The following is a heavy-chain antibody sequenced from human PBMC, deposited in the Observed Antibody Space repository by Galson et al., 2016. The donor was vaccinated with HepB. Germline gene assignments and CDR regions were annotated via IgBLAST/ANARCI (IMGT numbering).Heavy chain of an antibody. J-gene: IGHJ5*02. CDR3: ARQRGDGTNSYWWGLFDP. V-gene: IGHV3-7*01. Sequence: SLRLSCAASGFTFSTYWMNWVRQAPGKGLEWVANIKQDGSEKYYVDSAKGRFTISRDNAENSLYLQMNSLRVDDTAVYYCARQRGDGTNSYWWGLFDPWGQGTLVTVSS. CDR2: IKQDGSEK. D-gene: IGHD2-8*02. CDR1: GFTFSTYW.